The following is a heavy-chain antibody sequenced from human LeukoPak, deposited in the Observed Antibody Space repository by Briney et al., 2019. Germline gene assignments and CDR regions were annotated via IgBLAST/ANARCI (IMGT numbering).Heavy chain of an antibody. CDR1: GDSVSSNRAA. CDR2: TYYRSKWYN. V-gene: IGHV6-1*01. D-gene: IGHD4-17*01. J-gene: IGHJ4*02. Sequence: SQTLSLTCAISGDSVSSNRAAWNWIRQSPSRGLEWLGRTYYRSKWYNDYATSVKSRISITSDTSKNQLSLQLNSVTPEDSAVYYCAKSTVTNTESRADYWGQGTLVTVSS. CDR3: AKSTVTNTESRADY.